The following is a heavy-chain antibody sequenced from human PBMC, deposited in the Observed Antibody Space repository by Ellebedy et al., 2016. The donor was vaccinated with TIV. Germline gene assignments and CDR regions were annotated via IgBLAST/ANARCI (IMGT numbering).Heavy chain of an antibody. CDR2: IYGGGNT. J-gene: IGHJ6*04. CDR1: GFTVSSNY. D-gene: IGHD6-19*01. Sequence: PGGSLRLSCAASGFTVSSNYMSWVRRAPGQGLGWVSVIYGGGNTDYAEHVEGRFTISRDNSKNTVYLQMNSLRAEDTAVYYCARARGWYGSDGMDVWGEGTTATVSS. CDR3: ARARGWYGSDGMDV. V-gene: IGHV3-53*01.